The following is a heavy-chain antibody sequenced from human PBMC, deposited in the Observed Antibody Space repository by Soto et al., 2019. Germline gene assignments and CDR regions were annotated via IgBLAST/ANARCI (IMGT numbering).Heavy chain of an antibody. D-gene: IGHD2-21*01. J-gene: IGHJ4*02. V-gene: IGHV3-23*01. CDR2: ITSTGGTK. Sequence: EVQLLESGGGLVHPGGSLSLSCAASGFTFTSYAMNWVRRVPGKGLEWVSGITSTGGTKFYADSVKGRFTISRDSSTRTVFLQMNRLRVEETGVYYCAKLKCPFIGLLPTLYLDYWGQGTLVTVSA. CDR1: GFTFTSYA. CDR3: AKLKCPFIGLLPTLYLDY.